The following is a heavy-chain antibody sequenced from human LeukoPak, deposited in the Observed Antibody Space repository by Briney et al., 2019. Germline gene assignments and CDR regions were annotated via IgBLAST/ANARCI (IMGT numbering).Heavy chain of an antibody. CDR3: AKKMGGLAGSFDY. D-gene: IGHD3/OR15-3a*01. CDR1: GFTFSSYG. CDR2: ISGSGGST. Sequence: GGSLRLSCAASGFTFSSYGMSWVRQAPGKGLEWVSGISGSGGSTYYVDSVKDRFTISRDISKNTLYLQMNSLRAEDTAVYYCAKKMGGLAGSFDYWGHGTLVTVSS. V-gene: IGHV3-23*01. J-gene: IGHJ4*01.